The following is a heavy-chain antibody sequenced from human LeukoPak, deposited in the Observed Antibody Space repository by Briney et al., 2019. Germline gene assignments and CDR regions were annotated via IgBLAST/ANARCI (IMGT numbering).Heavy chain of an antibody. D-gene: IGHD4-17*01. CDR1: GYTFTGYY. J-gene: IGHJ3*02. V-gene: IGHV1-2*02. CDR3: ANLDYGAVHDAFDI. Sequence: ASVKVSCKASGYTFTGYYMHWVRQAPGQGLEWMGWINPNSGGTNYAQKFQGRVTMTRDTSISTAYMEQSRLRSDDTAVYYCANLDYGAVHDAFDIWGQGTMVTVSS. CDR2: INPNSGGT.